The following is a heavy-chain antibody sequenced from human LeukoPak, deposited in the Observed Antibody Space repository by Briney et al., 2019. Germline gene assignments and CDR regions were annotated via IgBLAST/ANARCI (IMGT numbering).Heavy chain of an antibody. V-gene: IGHV1-2*02. CDR1: GYTFTDYY. CDR2: INPNGGGT. D-gene: IGHD6-13*01. CDR3: ARGDSSVWYHFDY. Sequence: ASVKVSCKASGYTFTDYYIHWVRQAPGQGLEWMGWINPNGGGTNYVQKFQGRVSMTRETSIRTGYMELSRPRSDDTAVYYCARGDSSVWYHFDYWGQGTLVTVSS. J-gene: IGHJ4*02.